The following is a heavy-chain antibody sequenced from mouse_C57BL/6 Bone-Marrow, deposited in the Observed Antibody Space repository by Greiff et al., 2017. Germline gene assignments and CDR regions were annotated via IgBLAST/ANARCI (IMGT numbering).Heavy chain of an antibody. Sequence: QVQLQQPGAELVMPGASVKLSCKASGYTFTSYWMHWVKQRPGQGLEWIGEIDPSDSYTNYNQKFKGKSTLTVDKSSSTAYMQLSSLTSEDSAVYYCARPSNWDGTFAYWGQGTLVTVSA. CDR2: IDPSDSYT. D-gene: IGHD4-1*01. CDR3: ARPSNWDGTFAY. CDR1: GYTFTSYW. V-gene: IGHV1-69*01. J-gene: IGHJ3*01.